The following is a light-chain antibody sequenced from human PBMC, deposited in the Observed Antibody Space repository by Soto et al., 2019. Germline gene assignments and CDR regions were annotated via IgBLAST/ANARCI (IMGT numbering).Light chain of an antibody. Sequence: DIQMTQAPSSRCPSLFDVVTITCRASRSISVWLDWYQQKPAKAPELLIFDASNLKSGVPSRVSGSGSGTEFTLTISSLQPDDFATYYCQQNNSYWTFGQGTKV. CDR1: RSISVW. V-gene: IGKV1-5*01. CDR3: QQNNSYWT. J-gene: IGKJ1*01. CDR2: DAS.